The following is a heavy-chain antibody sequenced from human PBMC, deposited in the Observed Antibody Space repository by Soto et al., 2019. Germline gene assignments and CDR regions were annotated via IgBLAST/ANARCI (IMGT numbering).Heavy chain of an antibody. D-gene: IGHD1-1*01. CDR1: GFTFSSYG. CDR2: IWYDGINK. V-gene: IGHV3-33*01. CDR3: ARPLGNWKDNWFDP. J-gene: IGHJ5*02. Sequence: GGSLRLSCAASGFTFSSYGMHWVRQAPGKGLEWVAVIWYDGINKYYADSVKGRFTISRDNSKNTPYLQMNSLRAEDTAVYYCARPLGNWKDNWFDPWGQGTLVTVSS.